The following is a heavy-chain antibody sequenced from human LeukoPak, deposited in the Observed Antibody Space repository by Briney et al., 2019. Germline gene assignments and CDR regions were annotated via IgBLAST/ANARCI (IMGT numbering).Heavy chain of an antibody. Sequence: PSQTLSLTCTVSGGSISSGGYYWSWIRQHPGKGLEWLGYIYYSGSTYYNPSLKSRVTISVDTSKNQFSLKLSSVTAADTAVYYCARDGLGFFDYWGQGTLVTVSS. CDR1: GGSISSGGYY. D-gene: IGHD7-27*01. J-gene: IGHJ4*02. CDR3: ARDGLGFFDY. V-gene: IGHV4-31*03. CDR2: IYYSGST.